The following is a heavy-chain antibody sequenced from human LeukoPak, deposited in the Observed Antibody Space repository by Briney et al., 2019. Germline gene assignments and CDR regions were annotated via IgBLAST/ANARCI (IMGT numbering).Heavy chain of an antibody. V-gene: IGHV4-34*01. Sequence: PSETLSLTCAVYGGSFSGYYWSWIRQPPGKGQEWIGEINHSGSTNYNPSLKSRVTISVDTSKNQFSLKLSSVTAADTAVYYCARRKLVRNWFDPWGQGTLVTVSS. CDR2: INHSGST. CDR3: ARRKLVRNWFDP. J-gene: IGHJ5*02. D-gene: IGHD6-13*01. CDR1: GGSFSGYY.